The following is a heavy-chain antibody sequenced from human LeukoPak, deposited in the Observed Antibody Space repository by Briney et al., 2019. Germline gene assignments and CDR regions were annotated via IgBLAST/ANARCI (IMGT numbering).Heavy chain of an antibody. CDR1: GFTFSSYS. CDR2: ISSSSSYI. CDR3: ARDQVAVAGLAFDT. J-gene: IGHJ3*02. D-gene: IGHD6-19*01. V-gene: IGHV3-21*01. Sequence: GGSLRLSCGASGFTFSSYSMNWVRQAPGKGLEWVSSISSSSSYIYYADSVKGRFTISRDNAKNSLYLQMNSLRAEDTAVYYCARDQVAVAGLAFDTWGQGTMVTVSS.